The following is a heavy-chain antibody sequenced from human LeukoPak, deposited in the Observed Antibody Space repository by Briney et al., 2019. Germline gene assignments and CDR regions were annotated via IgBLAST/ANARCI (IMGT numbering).Heavy chain of an antibody. V-gene: IGHV3-33*01. CDR1: GFTFSDYG. CDR3: ARDITSGTFDP. J-gene: IGHJ5*02. CDR2: IWYDGSNK. D-gene: IGHD2-2*01. Sequence: GGSLRLSCAASGFTFSDYGMHWVRQTPGRGLEWVAAIWYDGSNKYYADSVEGRFTISRDNSKNTLYLQMNSLRAEDTAVYYCARDITSGTFDPWGQGTLATVSS.